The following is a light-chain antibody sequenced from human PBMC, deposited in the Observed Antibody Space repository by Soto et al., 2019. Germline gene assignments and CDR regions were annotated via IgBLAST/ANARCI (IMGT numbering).Light chain of an antibody. CDR1: QSVSSSY. J-gene: IGKJ4*02. CDR3: QQDGSSPLT. Sequence: EIVLTQSPGTLSLSPGERATLSCRASQSVSSSYLAWYQQKPGQAPRLLIYGASSRATGIPDRFSGSGSRTDFTLTISRLEPEDFAVYYCQQDGSSPLTFGGGTKVEIK. CDR2: GAS. V-gene: IGKV3-20*01.